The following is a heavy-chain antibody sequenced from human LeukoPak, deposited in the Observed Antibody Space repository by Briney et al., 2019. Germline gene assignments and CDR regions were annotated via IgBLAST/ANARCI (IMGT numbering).Heavy chain of an antibody. J-gene: IGHJ5*02. CDR2: ISWNSGSI. D-gene: IGHD2-15*01. Sequence: GRSLRLSCAASGFTFDDYAMHWVRQAPGKGLEWVSGISWNSGSIGYADSVKGRFTISRDNAKNSLYLQMNSLRAEDMALYCCAKEQYYCSGGSCYSGWFDPWGQGTLVTVSS. CDR3: AKEQYYCSGGSCYSGWFDP. CDR1: GFTFDDYA. V-gene: IGHV3-9*03.